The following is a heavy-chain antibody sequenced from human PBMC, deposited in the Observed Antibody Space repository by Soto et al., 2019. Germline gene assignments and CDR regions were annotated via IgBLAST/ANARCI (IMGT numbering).Heavy chain of an antibody. CDR3: ARCPYSASGRSFDY. CDR2: ISGSGAST. J-gene: IGHJ4*02. V-gene: IGHV3-23*01. CDR1: GFTFSTYA. D-gene: IGHD3-10*01. Sequence: EVQLLESGGGLVQPGGSLRLSCAASGFTFSTYAMSWVRQAPGKGLEWISTISGSGASTYYADSVKRRFTISRDNSKNTLDLQINSLRAEDTAIYYCARCPYSASGRSFDYWGQGTLVTVSS.